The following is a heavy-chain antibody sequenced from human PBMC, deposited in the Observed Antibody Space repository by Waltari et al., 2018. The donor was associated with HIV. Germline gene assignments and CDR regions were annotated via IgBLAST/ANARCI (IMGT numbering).Heavy chain of an antibody. CDR3: ARGTDWLVNVLEY. D-gene: IGHD6-19*01. Sequence: VHLVQSAIEVTKPGASVKVSCKTSGYSFSSYGISWVRQAPGRGLEWMAWIFVLDGNTKFALNFEDRVRLTTDTSTSTGYLEVRNVTYEDTAVYFCARGTDWLVNVLEYWGQGTLLTVSS. CDR1: GYSFSSYG. V-gene: IGHV1-18*01. J-gene: IGHJ4*02. CDR2: IFVLDGNT.